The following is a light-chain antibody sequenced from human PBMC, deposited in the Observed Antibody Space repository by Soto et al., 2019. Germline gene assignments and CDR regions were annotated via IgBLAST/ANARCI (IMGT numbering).Light chain of an antibody. CDR1: QSVSSY. J-gene: IGKJ1*01. V-gene: IGKV3-11*01. Sequence: EIVLTQSPATLSLSPWERATLSCRASQSVSSYLAWYQQKPGQAPRLLIYDASNRATGIPARFSGSGSGTDFTLTISGLEPEDSAVYYCQQYGNSRGTFGQGTKVDIK. CDR2: DAS. CDR3: QQYGNSRGT.